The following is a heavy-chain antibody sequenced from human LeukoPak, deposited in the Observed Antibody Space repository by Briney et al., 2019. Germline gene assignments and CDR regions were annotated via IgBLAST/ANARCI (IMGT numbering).Heavy chain of an antibody. V-gene: IGHV4-30-4*01. CDR3: ARVIGTYYYGSGSYGFDY. D-gene: IGHD3-10*01. Sequence: SETLSLTCTVSGGSISSGDYYWSWIRQPPGKGLEWIGYIYYSGSTYYNPSLKSRVTISVDMSKNQFSLKLSSVTAADAAVYYCARVIGTYYYGSGSYGFDYWGQGTLVTVSS. CDR2: IYYSGST. J-gene: IGHJ4*02. CDR1: GGSISSGDYY.